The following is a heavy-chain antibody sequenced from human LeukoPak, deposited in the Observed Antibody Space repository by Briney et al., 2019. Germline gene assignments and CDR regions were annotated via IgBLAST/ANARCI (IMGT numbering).Heavy chain of an antibody. J-gene: IGHJ3*02. CDR2: INPNSGGT. V-gene: IGHV1-2*02. Sequence: ASVKVSCKASGYTFTGYYMHWVRQAPGQGLEWMGWINPNSGGTNYAQKFQGRVTMTRDTSISTAYMELSSLRSEDTAVYYCARRSGYYQGSTFDIWGQGTMVTVSS. D-gene: IGHD3-22*01. CDR3: ARRSGYYQGSTFDI. CDR1: GYTFTGYY.